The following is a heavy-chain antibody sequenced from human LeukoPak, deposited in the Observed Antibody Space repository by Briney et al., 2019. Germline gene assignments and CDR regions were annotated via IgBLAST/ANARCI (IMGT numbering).Heavy chain of an antibody. D-gene: IGHD3-10*01. Sequence: SETLSLTCTVSGGSISSYYWNWIRQPPGKGLEWIGYIYHSGSTNYSPSLKSRVTISVDTSKNQFSLTLSSVTAADTALYYCARGGVSWYFDLWGRGTLVTVSS. J-gene: IGHJ2*01. CDR3: ARGGVSWYFDL. V-gene: IGHV4-59*01. CDR2: IYHSGST. CDR1: GGSISSYY.